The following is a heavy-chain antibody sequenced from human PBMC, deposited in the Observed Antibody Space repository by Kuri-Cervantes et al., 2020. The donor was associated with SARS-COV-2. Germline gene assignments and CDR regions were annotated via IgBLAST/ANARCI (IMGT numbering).Heavy chain of an antibody. Sequence: GGSLRLSCAASGFTFSSYGMHWVRQAPGKGLEWVAVIWYDGSKKYHADSVKGRFIISRDNSRNTLYLQMNSLRVEDTAVYFCARDRGRMATTQGYWGQGTLVTVSS. V-gene: IGHV3-33*01. J-gene: IGHJ4*02. D-gene: IGHD5-24*01. CDR3: ARDRGRMATTQGY. CDR1: GFTFSSYG. CDR2: IWYDGSKK.